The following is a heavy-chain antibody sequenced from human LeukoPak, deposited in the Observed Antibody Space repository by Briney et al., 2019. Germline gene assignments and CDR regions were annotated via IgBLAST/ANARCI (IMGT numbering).Heavy chain of an antibody. CDR3: ARGPGYCSSTSCYPLDY. CDR1: GFTFSSYA. V-gene: IGHV3-30-3*01. J-gene: IGHJ4*02. CDR2: ISYDGSNK. D-gene: IGHD2-2*01. Sequence: GGSLRLSCAASGFTFSSYAMHWVRQAPGKGLEWVAVISYDGSNKYYADSVKGRFTISRDNSKNTLYLQMNSLRAEDTAVYYCARGPGYCSSTSCYPLDYWGQGTLVTVSS.